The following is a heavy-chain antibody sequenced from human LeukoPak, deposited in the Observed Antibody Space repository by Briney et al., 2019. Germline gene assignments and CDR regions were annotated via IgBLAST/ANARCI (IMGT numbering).Heavy chain of an antibody. CDR1: GFPFTDYW. J-gene: IGHJ5*02. D-gene: IGHD4-17*01. V-gene: IGHV3-74*03. CDR3: ARGGDYYH. CDR2: INFDGSII. Sequence: GPLDLSCEASGFPFTDYWRHGVRQVQGKGLVWVSRINFDGSIITYADSVKGRFTISRDNAKKTLYLQMNSLKAEDTAIYFCARGGDYYHWGQGTVVTVSS.